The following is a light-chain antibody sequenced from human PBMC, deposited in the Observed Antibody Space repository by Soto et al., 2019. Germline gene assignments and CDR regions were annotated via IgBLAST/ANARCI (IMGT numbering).Light chain of an antibody. V-gene: IGKV3-15*01. CDR3: QQYNDWPPIT. CDR1: QSVSSN. CDR2: DAS. J-gene: IGKJ5*01. Sequence: EIAITQSPAPLSVSPGERATLSCRASQSVSSNLAWYQQKPGQAPRLLIYDASTRATVIPARFSGSGSGTEFTLTISSLQSEDFAVYYCQQYNDWPPITFGQGTRLEIK.